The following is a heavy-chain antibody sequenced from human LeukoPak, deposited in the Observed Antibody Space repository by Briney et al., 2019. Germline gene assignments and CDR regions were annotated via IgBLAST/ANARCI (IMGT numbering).Heavy chain of an antibody. CDR1: GGSISSYY. J-gene: IGHJ4*02. D-gene: IGHD5/OR15-5a*01. V-gene: IGHV4-59*01. Sequence: SGTLSLTCTVSGGSISSYYWSWIRQPPGKGLEWIGYIYYSGSTNYNPSLKSRVTISVDTSKNQFSLKLSSVTAADTAVYYCARGGKRVYDIPIPYYFDYWGQGTLVTVSS. CDR2: IYYSGST. CDR3: ARGGKRVYDIPIPYYFDY.